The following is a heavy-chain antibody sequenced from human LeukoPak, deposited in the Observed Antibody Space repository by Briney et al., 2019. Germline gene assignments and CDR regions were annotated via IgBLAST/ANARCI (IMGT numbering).Heavy chain of an antibody. CDR1: GFTVSSNY. D-gene: IGHD3-22*01. CDR3: ARVPRYYYDSSGYYSTYFDY. J-gene: IGHJ4*02. V-gene: IGHV3-53*01. CDR2: IYSGGNT. Sequence: QARGSLRLSCAASGFTVSSNYMSWVRQAPGKGLEWVSVIYSGGNTYYADSVKGRFTISRDNSKNTLYLQMNSLRAEDTAVYYCARVPRYYYDSSGYYSTYFDYWGQGTLVTVSS.